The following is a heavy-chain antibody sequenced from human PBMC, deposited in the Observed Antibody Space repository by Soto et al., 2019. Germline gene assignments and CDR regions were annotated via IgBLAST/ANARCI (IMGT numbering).Heavy chain of an antibody. CDR1: GGSISSSSYY. CDR2: IYYGGST. V-gene: IGHV4-39*01. CDR3: ARHRRGGFDY. J-gene: IGHJ4*02. Sequence: SETLSLTCTVSGGSISSSSYYWGWIRQPPGKGLEWIGSIYYGGSTYYNPSLKSQVTISVDTSKNQFSLKLSSVTAADTAVYYCARHRRGGFDYWGQGTLVTVSS. D-gene: IGHD3-10*01.